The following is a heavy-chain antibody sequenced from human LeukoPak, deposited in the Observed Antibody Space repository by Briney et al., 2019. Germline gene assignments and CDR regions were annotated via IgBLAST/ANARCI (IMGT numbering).Heavy chain of an antibody. J-gene: IGHJ4*02. CDR3: ARDRVLYDILTGYRTIYFDY. D-gene: IGHD3-9*01. Sequence: SGGSLRLSCAASGFTFSSYAMSWVRQAPGKGLEWVSAISGSGGSTYYADSVKGRFTISRDNAKNSLYLQMNSLRAEDTAVYYCARDRVLYDILTGYRTIYFDYWGQGTLVTVSS. CDR2: ISGSGGST. V-gene: IGHV3-23*01. CDR1: GFTFSSYA.